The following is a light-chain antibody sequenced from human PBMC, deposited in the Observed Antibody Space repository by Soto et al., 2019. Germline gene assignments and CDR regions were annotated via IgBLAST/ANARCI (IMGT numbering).Light chain of an antibody. CDR1: QSVSSRY. CDR2: GAS. J-gene: IGKJ2*01. Sequence: EIVLTQSPGTLSLSPGERATLSCRASQSVSSRYLAWYQQKPGQAPRLLMYGASSRATGIPDRFSGSGSGTDFTLTISRLESEDFGVYYCQQYSSSPHYTFGQGTKLEIK. V-gene: IGKV3-20*01. CDR3: QQYSSSPHYT.